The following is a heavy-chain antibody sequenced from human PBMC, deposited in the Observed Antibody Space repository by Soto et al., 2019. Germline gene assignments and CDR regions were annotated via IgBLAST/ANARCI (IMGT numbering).Heavy chain of an antibody. J-gene: IGHJ4*02. CDR2: INAGKGDT. V-gene: IGHV1-3*01. D-gene: IGHD1-7*01. CDR1: GYTFTEDA. Sequence: ASVKGSCKASGYTFTEDAIHWVRQAPGQGLEWMGWINAGKGDTKYPQRFQGRVTITRDTSASTAYMELSSLRSEDTAVYYCARNILGGTTDYWGPGTLVTVS. CDR3: ARNILGGTTDY.